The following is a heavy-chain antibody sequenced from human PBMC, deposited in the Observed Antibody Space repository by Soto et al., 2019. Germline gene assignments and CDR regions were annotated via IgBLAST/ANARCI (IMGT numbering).Heavy chain of an antibody. V-gene: IGHV1-58*01. CDR1: GFTFTSSA. CDR3: AADKDYDYVWGSYRYDY. D-gene: IGHD3-16*02. Sequence: ASVKVSCKASGFTFTSSAVQWVRQARGQRLEWIGWIVVGSGNTNYAQKFQERVTITRDMSTSTAYMELSSLRSEDTAVYYCAADKDYDYVWGSYRYDYWGQGTLVTVSS. J-gene: IGHJ4*02. CDR2: IVVGSGNT.